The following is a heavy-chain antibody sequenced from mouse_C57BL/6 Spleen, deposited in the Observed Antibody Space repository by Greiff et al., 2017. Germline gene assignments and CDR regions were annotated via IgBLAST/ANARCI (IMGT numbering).Heavy chain of an antibody. CDR3: ARELDYGSY. Sequence: QVQLQPSGAELVRPGTSVKVSCKASGYAFTNYLIEWVKQRPGQGLEWIGVINPGSGGTNYNEKFKGKATLTADKSSSTAYMQLSSLTSEDSAVYFCARELDYGSYWGQGTTLTVSS. V-gene: IGHV1-54*01. J-gene: IGHJ2*01. CDR2: INPGSGGT. CDR1: GYAFTNYL. D-gene: IGHD1-1*01.